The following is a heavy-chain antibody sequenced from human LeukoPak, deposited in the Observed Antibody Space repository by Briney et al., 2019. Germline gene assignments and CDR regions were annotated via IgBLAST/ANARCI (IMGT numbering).Heavy chain of an antibody. D-gene: IGHD2-21*02. CDR2: INHSGST. CDR1: GGSFSGYY. J-gene: IGHJ5*02. CDR3: ARSKGDSRWFAP. Sequence: SETLSLTCAVYGGSFSGYYWSWIRQPPGKGLEWIGEINHSGSTNYNPSLKSRVTISVDTSKNQFSLKLSSVTAADTAVYYCARSKGDSRWFAPWGQGTLVTVSS. V-gene: IGHV4-34*01.